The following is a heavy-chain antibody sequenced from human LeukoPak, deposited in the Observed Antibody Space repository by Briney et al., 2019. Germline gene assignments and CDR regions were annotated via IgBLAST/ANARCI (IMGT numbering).Heavy chain of an antibody. Sequence: PGGSLRLSCAASGFTFSSCAMSWVRQAPGKGLEWVSAISGSGGSTYYADSVKGRFTISRDNSKNTLYLQMNSLRAEDTAVYYCARDGYYDSSGPGMDVWGQGTTVTVSS. J-gene: IGHJ6*02. CDR2: ISGSGGST. D-gene: IGHD3-22*01. V-gene: IGHV3-23*01. CDR1: GFTFSSCA. CDR3: ARDGYYDSSGPGMDV.